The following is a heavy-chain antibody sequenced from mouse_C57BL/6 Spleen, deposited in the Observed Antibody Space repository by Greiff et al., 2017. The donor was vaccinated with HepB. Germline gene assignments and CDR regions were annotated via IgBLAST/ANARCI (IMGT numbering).Heavy chain of an antibody. CDR1: GYTFTDYY. CDR3: ARRGGSSGPFAY. D-gene: IGHD3-2*02. V-gene: IGHV1-19*01. J-gene: IGHJ3*01. Sequence: EVQLQQSGPALVKPGASVKMSCKASGYTFTDYYMNWVKQSHGKSLEWIGVINPYNGGTSYNQKFKGKATLTVDKSSSTAYMELNSLTSEDSAVYYCARRGGSSGPFAYWGQGTLVTVSA. CDR2: INPYNGGT.